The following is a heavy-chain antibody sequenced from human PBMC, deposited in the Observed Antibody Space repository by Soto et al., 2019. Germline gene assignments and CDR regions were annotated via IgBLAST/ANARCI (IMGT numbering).Heavy chain of an antibody. CDR3: ARGWSSFDY. CDR1: GFTFSSHR. CDR2: ISSGGSTM. J-gene: IGHJ4*02. V-gene: IGHV3-48*01. Sequence: EVQLVESGGGLVQPGGSLRLSCPASGFTFSSHRMNWFRQAPGKGLEWVSYISSGGSTMYYADSVKGRFTISRDNAKHSLYLQMNSLRAEDTAVYYCARGWSSFDYWGQGTLVTVSS. D-gene: IGHD2-15*01.